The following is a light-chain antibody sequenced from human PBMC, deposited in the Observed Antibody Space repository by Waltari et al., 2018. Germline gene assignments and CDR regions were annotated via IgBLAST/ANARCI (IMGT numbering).Light chain of an antibody. J-gene: IGLJ2*01. CDR2: LNSDGSH. CDR1: SGHSSYA. Sequence: QLVLTQSPSASASLGASVKLTCTLSSGHSSYAIAWHQQQPEKGPRYLMKLNSDGSHRTGDGIPDRFSGSSSGAERYLTISSLQSEDEADYYCQTWGTVLFGGGTKLTVL. CDR3: QTWGTVL. V-gene: IGLV4-69*01.